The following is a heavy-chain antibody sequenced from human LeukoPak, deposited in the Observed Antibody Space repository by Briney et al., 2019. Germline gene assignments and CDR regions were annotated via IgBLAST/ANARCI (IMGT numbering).Heavy chain of an antibody. Sequence: GGSLRLSCAASGFTFSTYAMSWVRQAPGKGPEWVSLISGSGGSTYYADSVKGRFTISRDNGVNTLSLQMNSLRAEDTALYYCAKERLTTTTFDSWGRGTLVTVSS. CDR1: GFTFSTYA. D-gene: IGHD4-11*01. V-gene: IGHV3-23*01. CDR3: AKERLTTTTFDS. J-gene: IGHJ4*02. CDR2: ISGSGGST.